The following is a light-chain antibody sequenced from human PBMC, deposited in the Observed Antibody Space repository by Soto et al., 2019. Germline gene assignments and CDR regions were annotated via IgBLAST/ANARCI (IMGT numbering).Light chain of an antibody. V-gene: IGLV2-18*02. Sequence: QSALTQPPSVSGSPGQSVTISCTGTSSDVGSYNRVSWYQQPPGTAPKLMIYEVSNRPSGVPDRFSGSKSGTTASLTISGLQAEDEDDYYCSSYTSSSTFGVFGTGTKLTVL. CDR3: SSYTSSSTFGV. CDR2: EVS. J-gene: IGLJ1*01. CDR1: SSDVGSYNR.